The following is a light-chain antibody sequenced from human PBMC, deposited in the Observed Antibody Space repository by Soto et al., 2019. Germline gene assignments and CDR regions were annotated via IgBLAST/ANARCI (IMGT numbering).Light chain of an antibody. CDR3: QSYDSRLSTYV. V-gene: IGLV1-40*03. J-gene: IGLJ1*01. Sequence: QAVVTQPPSVSGAPGQRVTISCTGSSSNLGTGYDVHWYQQRPGTAPKLLIFGNTNRPSGVPDRFSGSKSGAFGSLAITGLLAEDEADYYCQSYDSRLSTYVFGPGTKVTVL. CDR2: GNT. CDR1: SSNLGTGYD.